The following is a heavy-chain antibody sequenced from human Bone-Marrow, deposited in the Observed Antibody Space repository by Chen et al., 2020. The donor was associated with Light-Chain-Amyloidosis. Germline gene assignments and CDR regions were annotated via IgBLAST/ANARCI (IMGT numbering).Heavy chain of an antibody. CDR1: GGSISINSYY. CDR2: MSYSGST. J-gene: IGHJ4*02. D-gene: IGHD2-15*01. V-gene: IGHV4-39*01. Sequence: VRPSETLSLTCTVSGGSISINSYYWGWIRQPPGKGLEWIGSMSYSGSTYYSPSLKSRVTISVDTPKNQFSLRLNSXXXXDTALYXCARMFGFCSGGSCYSAYFDYWGQGALVTVSS. CDR3: ARMFGFCSGGSCYSAYFDY.